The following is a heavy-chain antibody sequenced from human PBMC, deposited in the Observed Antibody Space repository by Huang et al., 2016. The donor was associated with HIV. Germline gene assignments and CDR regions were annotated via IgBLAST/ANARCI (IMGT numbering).Heavy chain of an antibody. CDR3: ARDPKYHRIGYYRQRRGIDI. D-gene: IGHD3-22*01. V-gene: IGHV1-18*01. J-gene: IGHJ3*02. CDR1: GYTFTSYG. Sequence: QIQLMQSGPELKQPGASVKVSCKASGYTFTSYGITWVRQAPGQGPEWRGWIGASSGDKEDAQKFQGRVTLTTDTSTNIAYMELRSLRSDDTAKYYCARDPKYHRIGYYRQRRGIDIWGQGTMVIVSS. CDR2: IGASSGDK.